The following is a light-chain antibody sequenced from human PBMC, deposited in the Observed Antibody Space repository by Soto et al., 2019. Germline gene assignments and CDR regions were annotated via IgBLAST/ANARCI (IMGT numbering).Light chain of an antibody. CDR1: SSDIGSYNL. CDR2: EVT. CDR3: CSYAGSSTVV. V-gene: IGLV2-23*02. Sequence: QSALTQPASVSGSPGQSITISCTGTSSDIGSYNLVSWYQQHPGKAPKLMIYEVTKRPSGVSDRFSGSKSGNTASLTLSGLLPEDEASYFCCSYAGSSTVVFGGGTKLTVL. J-gene: IGLJ2*01.